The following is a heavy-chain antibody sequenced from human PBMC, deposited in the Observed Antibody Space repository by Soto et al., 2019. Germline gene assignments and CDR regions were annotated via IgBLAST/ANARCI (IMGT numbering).Heavy chain of an antibody. CDR3: ARHGGYYFDY. D-gene: IGHD3-16*01. Sequence: SETLSLTCTVSGGSISTPGYSWSWIRQPPGKGLEWIGEIGHGGAIYNPSLETRVTISEDSSNNQFSLRVNSVTAADTAVYYCARHGGYYFDYWGQGAPVTVSS. CDR2: IGHGGA. V-gene: IGHV4-39*01. CDR1: GGSISTPGYS. J-gene: IGHJ4*02.